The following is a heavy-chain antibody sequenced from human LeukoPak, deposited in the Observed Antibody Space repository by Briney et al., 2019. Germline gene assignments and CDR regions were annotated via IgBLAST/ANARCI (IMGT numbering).Heavy chain of an antibody. D-gene: IGHD1-26*01. J-gene: IGHJ5*02. Sequence: ASVKVSRKASGYTFTGYYMHWVRQAPGQGLEWMGWINPNSGGTNYAQKFQGRVTMTRDTSISTAYMELSRLTSDDTAVYYCARDLRLTSGSSGFDPWGQGTLVTVSS. CDR1: GYTFTGYY. CDR2: INPNSGGT. CDR3: ARDLRLTSGSSGFDP. V-gene: IGHV1-2*02.